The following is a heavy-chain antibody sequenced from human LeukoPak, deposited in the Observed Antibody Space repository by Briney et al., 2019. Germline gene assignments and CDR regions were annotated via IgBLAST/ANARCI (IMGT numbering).Heavy chain of an antibody. D-gene: IGHD6-19*01. CDR1: GFTFSSYW. V-gene: IGHV3-74*01. CDR3: AKGPLIEVAGTTWDY. J-gene: IGHJ4*02. Sequence: GGSLRLSCAASGFTFSSYWMHWVRQAPGKGLVWVSHISPDGSSTSYAGSVKGRFTISRDNSKNTLYLQMNSLRAEDTAVYYCAKGPLIEVAGTTWDYWGQGTLVTVSS. CDR2: ISPDGSST.